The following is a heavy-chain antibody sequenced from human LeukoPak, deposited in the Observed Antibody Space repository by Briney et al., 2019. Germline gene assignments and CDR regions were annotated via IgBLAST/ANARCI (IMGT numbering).Heavy chain of an antibody. V-gene: IGHV4-61*02. CDR1: GGSISSGSYY. CDR3: ARGVRGVIPPPLDY. D-gene: IGHD3-10*01. Sequence: SETLSLTCTVSGGSISSGSYYWSWIRQPAGKGLEWIGRIYTSGSTNYNPSLKSRVTISVDTSKNQFSLKLSSVTAADTAVYYCARGVRGVIPPPLDYWGQGTLVTVSS. J-gene: IGHJ4*02. CDR2: IYTSGST.